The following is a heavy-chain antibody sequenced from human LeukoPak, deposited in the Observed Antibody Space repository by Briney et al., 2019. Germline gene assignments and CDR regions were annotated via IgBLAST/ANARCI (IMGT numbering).Heavy chain of an antibody. J-gene: IGHJ4*02. CDR1: GFTFGDYA. CDR3: TRDRNPRSYDYVDY. Sequence: GSLRLSCTASGFTFGDYAMSWVRQAPGKGLEWVGFIRSKAYGGTTEYAASVKGRFTISRDDSKSIAYLQMNSLKTEDTAVYYCTRDRNPRSYDYVDYWGQGTLVTVSS. CDR2: IRSKAYGGTT. D-gene: IGHD1-14*01. V-gene: IGHV3-49*04.